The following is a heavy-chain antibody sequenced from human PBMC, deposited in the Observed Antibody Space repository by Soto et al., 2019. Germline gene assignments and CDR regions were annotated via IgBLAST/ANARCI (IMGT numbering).Heavy chain of an antibody. CDR1: DDSSSNYK. CDR2: IDSNGGT. CDR3: VRQGFGRLHGLVDV. V-gene: IGHV4-59*08. D-gene: IGHD3-10*01. J-gene: IGHJ6*02. Sequence: QVQLQESGPGLVKPSETLSLTCTVSDDSSSNYKWSWIRQPPGRRLEWIGYIDSNGGTSYNPPLQSRVPISIDTSTQQFFLKLSSVTPADTAVYYCVRQGFGRLHGLVDVWGQGTTVTVSS.